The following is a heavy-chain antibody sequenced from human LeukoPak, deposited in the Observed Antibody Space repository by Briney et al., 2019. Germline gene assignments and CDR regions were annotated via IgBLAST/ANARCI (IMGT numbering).Heavy chain of an antibody. CDR1: GFTFSSYE. Sequence: GGSLRLSCAASGFTFSSYEMNWVRQAPGKGLEWVSYISSSGSTIYYADSVKGRFAISRDNAKNSLYLQMNSLRAEDTALYYCAKGSSSWYGSHFDYWGQGTLVTVSS. CDR2: ISSSGSTI. CDR3: AKGSSSWYGSHFDY. J-gene: IGHJ4*02. D-gene: IGHD6-13*01. V-gene: IGHV3-48*03.